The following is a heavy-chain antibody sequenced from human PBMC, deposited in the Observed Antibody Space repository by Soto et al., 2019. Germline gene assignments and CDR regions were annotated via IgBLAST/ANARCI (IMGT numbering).Heavy chain of an antibody. D-gene: IGHD1-1*01. CDR3: ARMATYGTLNWFDP. CDR1: GYAFGDYD. J-gene: IGHJ5*02. V-gene: IGHV1-8*01. Sequence: QVQLVQSGAEVQRPGASVKVSCRASGYAFGDYDISWVRQAPGQGLEWMGWMNPNSANTGYAQKFQDRVSMTSDMSISTAYMELSRLRPEDTAIYYCARMATYGTLNWFDPWGQGALVTVSS. CDR2: MNPNSANT.